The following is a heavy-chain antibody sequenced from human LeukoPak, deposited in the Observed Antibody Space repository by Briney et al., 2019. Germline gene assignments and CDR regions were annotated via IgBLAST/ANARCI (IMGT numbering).Heavy chain of an antibody. CDR3: QLLSGYDLNFDY. CDR1: GGSISSSSYY. CDR2: IYYSGST. Sequence: SETLSLTCTVSGGSISSSSYYWGWLRQPPGTGLEWIGSIYYSGSTYYNPSLKSRVTISVDTSKNQFSLKLSSVTAADTAVYYCQLLSGYDLNFDYWGQGTLVTVSS. D-gene: IGHD5-12*01. V-gene: IGHV4-39*01. J-gene: IGHJ4*02.